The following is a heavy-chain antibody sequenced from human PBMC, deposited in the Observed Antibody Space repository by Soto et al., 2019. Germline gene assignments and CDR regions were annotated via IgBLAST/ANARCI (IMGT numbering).Heavy chain of an antibody. D-gene: IGHD1-26*01. Sequence: WGSLRLSCAASGFTFVSYEINCFRQAPWKWLEWVSYISSSGSTIYYADSVKGRFTISRDNAKNSLYLQMNSLRAEDTAVYYCASWVGATEFDPWGQGTLVTVSS. CDR3: ASWVGATEFDP. CDR1: GFTFVSYE. CDR2: ISSSGSTI. J-gene: IGHJ5*02. V-gene: IGHV3-48*03.